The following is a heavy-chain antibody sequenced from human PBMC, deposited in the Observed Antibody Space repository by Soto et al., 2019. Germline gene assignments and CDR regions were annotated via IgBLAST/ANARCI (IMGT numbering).Heavy chain of an antibody. CDR2: ISGSGDDT. CDR1: GFTFSSYA. V-gene: IGHV3-23*01. J-gene: IGHJ4*02. Sequence: GGSLRLCCAASGFTFSSYAMAWVRQAPGEGLEWVSPISGSGDDTFYADSMKGRFTISRDNSKDTLYLQINSLRAEDTAVYYCANPIPKTGTTFGFWGQGTLVTVSS. CDR3: ANPIPKTGTTFGF. D-gene: IGHD1-1*01.